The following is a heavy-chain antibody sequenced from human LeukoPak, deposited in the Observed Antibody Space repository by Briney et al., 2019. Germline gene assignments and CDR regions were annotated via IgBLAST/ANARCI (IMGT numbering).Heavy chain of an antibody. Sequence: PGGSLRLSCAASGFTFSSYGMHWVRQAPGKGLEWVAVIWYDGSNKYYADSVKGRFTISRDNSKNTVYLQMNSLRAEDTAVYYCAKYSSSTNYYYGMDVWGQGTTVTVPS. V-gene: IGHV3-33*03. J-gene: IGHJ6*02. CDR3: AKYSSSTNYYYGMDV. D-gene: IGHD6-6*01. CDR1: GFTFSSYG. CDR2: IWYDGSNK.